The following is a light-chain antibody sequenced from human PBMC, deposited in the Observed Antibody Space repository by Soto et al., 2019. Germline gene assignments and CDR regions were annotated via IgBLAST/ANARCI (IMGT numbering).Light chain of an antibody. CDR1: SSNIGSNP. V-gene: IGLV1-44*01. Sequence: QSVLPQPPSASATPVQRVTIFCSGSSSNIGSNPVNWYQQFSGTAPKLLIYSNNQRPSGVPDRFSGSKSGTSASLAISGLQSEDEADYYCAAWDDSLNVYVFGTGTKVTVL. CDR3: AAWDDSLNVYV. J-gene: IGLJ1*01. CDR2: SNN.